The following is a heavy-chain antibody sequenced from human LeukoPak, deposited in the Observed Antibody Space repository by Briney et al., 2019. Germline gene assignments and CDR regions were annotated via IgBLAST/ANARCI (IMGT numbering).Heavy chain of an antibody. CDR1: GYTFTSYY. D-gene: IGHD5-18*01. J-gene: IGHJ3*02. Sequence: ASVKVSCKASGYTFTSYYMHWVRQAPGQGLEWMGIINPSGGSTSYAQKFQGRVTMTRDTSTSTVYMELSSLRSEDTAVYYCATPPDGYSYGYYAFDIWGQGTMVTVSS. CDR3: ATPPDGYSYGYYAFDI. V-gene: IGHV1-46*01. CDR2: INPSGGST.